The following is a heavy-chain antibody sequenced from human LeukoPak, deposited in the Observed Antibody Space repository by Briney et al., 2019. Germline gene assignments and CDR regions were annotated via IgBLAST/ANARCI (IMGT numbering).Heavy chain of an antibody. D-gene: IGHD3-22*01. CDR1: GGSISSGSYY. CDR2: IYTSGST. Sequence: SETLSLTCTVSGGSISSGSYYWSWIRRPAGKGLEWIGRIYTSGSTNYNPSLKSRVTISVDTSKNQFSLKLSSVTAADTAVYYCARRRDYYDSSGYFRFDYWGQGALVTVPS. J-gene: IGHJ4*02. V-gene: IGHV4-61*02. CDR3: ARRRDYYDSSGYFRFDY.